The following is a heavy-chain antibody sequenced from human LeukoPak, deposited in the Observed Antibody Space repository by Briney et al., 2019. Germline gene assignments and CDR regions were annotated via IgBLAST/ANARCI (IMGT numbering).Heavy chain of an antibody. J-gene: IGHJ5*02. D-gene: IGHD3-22*01. V-gene: IGHV1-46*01. CDR3: ARDMYYYDSSGYYYGGGFDP. CDR1: GYTFSGSY. Sequence: ASVKVSCTASGYTFSGSYIHWVRQAPGHGLEWMGIINPSGGSTSYAQKFQGRVTMTRDMSTSTVYMELSSLRSEDTAVYYCARDMYYYDSSGYYYGGGFDPWGQGTLVTVSS. CDR2: INPSGGST.